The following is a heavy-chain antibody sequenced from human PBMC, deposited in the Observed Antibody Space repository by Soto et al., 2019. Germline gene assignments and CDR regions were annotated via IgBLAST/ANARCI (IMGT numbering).Heavy chain of an antibody. D-gene: IGHD1-1*01. CDR3: ARAPKAATPHYGMDV. Sequence: EVQLVESGGGLVQPGGSLTLSCAASGFTFNSYEMNWVRQAPGKGLEWVSYISSSGNTIYYAGSVKGRFTISGDNAKNSLSLQMNSLRAEDTAVYYCARAPKAATPHYGMDVWGQGTTVTVSS. CDR1: GFTFNSYE. J-gene: IGHJ6*02. CDR2: ISSSGNTI. V-gene: IGHV3-48*03.